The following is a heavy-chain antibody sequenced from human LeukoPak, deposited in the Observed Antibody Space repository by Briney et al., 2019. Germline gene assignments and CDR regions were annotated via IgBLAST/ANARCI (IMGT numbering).Heavy chain of an antibody. CDR1: GGSFSGYY. D-gene: IGHD3-22*01. CDR3: ARGPETDYYDSSGWDNWFDP. J-gene: IGHJ5*02. V-gene: IGHV4-34*01. CDR2: INHSGST. Sequence: SETLSLTCAVYGGSFSGYYWSWIRQPPGKGLEWIGEINHSGSTNYNPSLKSRVPISVDTSKNQFSLKLRSVTAADTAVYYCARGPETDYYDSSGWDNWFDPWGQGTLVTVSS.